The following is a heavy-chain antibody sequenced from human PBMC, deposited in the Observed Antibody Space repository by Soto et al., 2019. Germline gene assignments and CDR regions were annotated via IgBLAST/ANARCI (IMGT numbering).Heavy chain of an antibody. CDR3: ATVRGPDAFDI. Sequence: ASVKVSCKVSGYTLTELSMHWVRQAPGKGLEWMGGFDPEDGETIYAQKYKGRVTMTEDTSTDTAYMELSSLSFEDTAVYYCATVRGPDAFDIWGQGTMVTVSS. J-gene: IGHJ3*02. CDR1: GYTLTELS. CDR2: FDPEDGET. V-gene: IGHV1-24*01.